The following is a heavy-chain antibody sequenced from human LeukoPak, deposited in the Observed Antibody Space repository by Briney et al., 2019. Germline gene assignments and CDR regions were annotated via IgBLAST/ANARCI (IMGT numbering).Heavy chain of an antibody. V-gene: IGHV5-51*01. CDR3: ARRLGYCSSTSCSRRYNWFDP. J-gene: IGHJ5*02. CDR2: IYTGDSDT. CDR1: GYSFTSYW. D-gene: IGHD2-2*01. Sequence: GESLKISCKGSGYSFTSYWIGWVRQMTGKRLEWMGIIYTGDSDTRYSPSFQGQVTISADKSISTAYLQWSSLQASDTAMYYCARRLGYCSSTSCSRRYNWFDPWGQGTLVTVSS.